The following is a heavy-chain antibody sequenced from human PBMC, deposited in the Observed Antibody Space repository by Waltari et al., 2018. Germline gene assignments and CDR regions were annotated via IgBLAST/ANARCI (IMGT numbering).Heavy chain of an antibody. Sequence: EVQLVESGGGLVQPGGSLRLSCAASGFTFSSYSMNWVRQAPGKGLGCVSYISSSSSTIYYADSVKGRFTISRDNAKNSLYLQMNSLRAEDTAVYYCARDLRATPLDYWGQGTLVTVSS. CDR1: GFTFSSYS. J-gene: IGHJ4*02. V-gene: IGHV3-48*01. D-gene: IGHD5-12*01. CDR2: ISSSSSTI. CDR3: ARDLRATPLDY.